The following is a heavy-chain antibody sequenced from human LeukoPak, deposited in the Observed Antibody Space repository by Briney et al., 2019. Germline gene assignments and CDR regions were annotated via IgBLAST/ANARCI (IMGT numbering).Heavy chain of an antibody. CDR1: GFTFSSYS. Sequence: PGGSLRLSCAASGFTFSSYSMSWVRQAPGKGLEWVSYISSSSSYIYYADSVKGRFTISRDNAKNSLYLQMNSLRAEDTAVYYCARCSVPADDYWGQGTLVTVSS. CDR2: ISSSSSYI. V-gene: IGHV3-21*01. CDR3: ARCSVPADDY. D-gene: IGHD2-2*01. J-gene: IGHJ4*02.